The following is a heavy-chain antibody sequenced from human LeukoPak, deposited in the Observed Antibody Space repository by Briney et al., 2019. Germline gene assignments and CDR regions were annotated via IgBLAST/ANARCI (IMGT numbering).Heavy chain of an antibody. D-gene: IGHD1-26*01. J-gene: IGHJ4*02. CDR3: TTDRWWELLPFDY. CDR2: IKSKTDGGTT. CDR1: GFTFSNAW. Sequence: GGSLRLSCAASGFTFSNAWMSWVRQAPGKGLEWVGRIKSKTDGGTTDYAAPVKGRFTISRDDSKNTLYLQMNSLKTEDTAVYYCTTDRWWELLPFDYWGQGTLVTVSS. V-gene: IGHV3-15*01.